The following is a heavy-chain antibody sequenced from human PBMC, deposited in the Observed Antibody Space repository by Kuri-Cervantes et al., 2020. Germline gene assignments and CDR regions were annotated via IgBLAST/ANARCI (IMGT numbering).Heavy chain of an antibody. CDR3: ARAGGHYDYVWGSYRLTYFDY. J-gene: IGHJ4*02. V-gene: IGHV1-18*01. CDR2: INPNNDNT. D-gene: IGHD3-16*02. CDR1: GGTFSSYA. Sequence: ASVKVSCKASGGTFSSYAISWVRQAPGQGLEWMGWINPNNDNTNHAQILQGRVTMTTDTSTSTAYMELRSLRSDDTAVYYCARAGGHYDYVWGSYRLTYFDYWGQGTLVTVSS.